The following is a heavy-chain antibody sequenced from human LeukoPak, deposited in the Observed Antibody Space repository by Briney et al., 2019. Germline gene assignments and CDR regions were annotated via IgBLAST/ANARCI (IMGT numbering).Heavy chain of an antibody. CDR2: IYASGST. V-gene: IGHV4-4*07. CDR3: ARDGYSSGWSSSYWFDP. Sequence: SETLSLTCVVYGGSFSDYYWSWIRQPAGKGLEWIGRIYASGSTNYNPSLKSRVTMSVDTSKNQFSLKLSSVTAADTAVYYCARDGYSSGWSSSYWFDPWGQGTLVTVSS. J-gene: IGHJ5*02. CDR1: GGSFSDYY. D-gene: IGHD6-19*01.